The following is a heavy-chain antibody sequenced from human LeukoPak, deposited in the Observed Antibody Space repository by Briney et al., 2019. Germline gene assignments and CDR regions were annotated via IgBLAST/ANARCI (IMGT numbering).Heavy chain of an antibody. CDR3: TTDKTPQYSSGWYGVGFDY. V-gene: IGHV3-15*01. CDR2: IKTKTEGGTT. D-gene: IGHD6-19*01. Sequence: GGSLRLSCAASGFTFSNAWMNWVRQAPGKGLEWAGRIKTKTEGGTTDYAAPVKGRFTISRDDTKNTLYLQMNSLKTEDTAVYYCTTDKTPQYSSGWYGVGFDYWGQGTLVTASS. CDR1: GFTFSNAW. J-gene: IGHJ4*02.